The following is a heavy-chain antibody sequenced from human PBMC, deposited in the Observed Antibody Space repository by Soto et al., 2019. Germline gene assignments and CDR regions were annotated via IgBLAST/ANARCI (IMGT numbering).Heavy chain of an antibody. Sequence: QVQLVESGGGVGQPGRSLRLSCAASGFTCSSYAMHWVRQAPGTGLEWVAVISYDGSNKYYADSVKGRFTISRDNSKNTLYLQMNSLRAEDTAVYYCARDHYGDSPLGFDYWGQGTLVTVSS. D-gene: IGHD4-17*01. CDR1: GFTCSSYA. V-gene: IGHV3-30-3*01. J-gene: IGHJ4*02. CDR3: ARDHYGDSPLGFDY. CDR2: ISYDGSNK.